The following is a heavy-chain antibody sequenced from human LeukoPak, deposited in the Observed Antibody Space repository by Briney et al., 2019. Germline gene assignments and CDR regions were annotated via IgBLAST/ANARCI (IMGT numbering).Heavy chain of an antibody. J-gene: IGHJ4*02. Sequence: PSETLSLTCIVSGGSISRYYWSWIRQPPGKGLEWIGYFDNSDSTNYNPSLKNRVTISEDTSKNQFALELRSVTAADTAIYYCVRGKYSSGWYLDFWGQGTLVTVSS. CDR2: FDNSDST. CDR1: GGSISRYY. V-gene: IGHV4-59*01. D-gene: IGHD6-19*01. CDR3: VRGKYSSGWYLDF.